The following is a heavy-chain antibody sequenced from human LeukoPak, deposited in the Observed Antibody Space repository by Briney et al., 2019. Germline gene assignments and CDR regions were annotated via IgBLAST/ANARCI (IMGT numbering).Heavy chain of an antibody. V-gene: IGHV7-4-1*02. D-gene: IGHD3-9*01. CDR3: ARDPSVLRYFDWLRYQNDYFDY. CDR1: GYTFTSYA. CDR2: INTNTGNP. J-gene: IGHJ4*02. Sequence: ASVKVSCKASGYTFTSYAMNWVRQAPGQGLEWMGWINTNTGNPTYAQGFTGRFVFSSDTSVSTAYLQISSLKAEDTAVYYCARDPSVLRYFDWLRYQNDYFDYWGQGTLVTVSS.